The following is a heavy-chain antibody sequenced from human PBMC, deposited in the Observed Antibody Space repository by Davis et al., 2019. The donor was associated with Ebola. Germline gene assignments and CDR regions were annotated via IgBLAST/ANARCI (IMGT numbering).Heavy chain of an antibody. D-gene: IGHD3-22*01. CDR2: IIPLFGTA. J-gene: IGHJ5*02. CDR3: ARGGGGDSSGFQSWFDP. V-gene: IGHV1-69*13. CDR1: GGTFTSYA. Sequence: SVKVSCKASGGTFTSYAISWVRQAPGQGLEWMGGIIPLFGTANYAQKFQDRVTITADESTSTSYMELNSLRSDDTAVYYCARGGGGDSSGFQSWFDPWGQGILVTVSS.